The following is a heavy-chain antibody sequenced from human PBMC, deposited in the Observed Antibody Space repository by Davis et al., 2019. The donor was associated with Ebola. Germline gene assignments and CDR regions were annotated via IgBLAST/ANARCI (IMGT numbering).Heavy chain of an antibody. Sequence: GESLKISCAASGFTVSSNYMSWVRQAPGKGLEWVSVIYSGGSTYYADSVKGRFIISRDNSKNTLDLQMSSLRIEDTAVYYCVKGSITMTVVVYFDLWGQGTLVTVSS. J-gene: IGHJ4*02. D-gene: IGHD3-22*01. CDR3: VKGSITMTVVVYFDL. CDR1: GFTVSSNY. CDR2: IYSGGST. V-gene: IGHV3-66*01.